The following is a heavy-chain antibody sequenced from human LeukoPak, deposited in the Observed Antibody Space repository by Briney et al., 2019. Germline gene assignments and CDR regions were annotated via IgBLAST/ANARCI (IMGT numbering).Heavy chain of an antibody. Sequence: PGGSLRLSCVASGFTFNNYWMHWVRQAPGKGLVWVSRINTDESSTSYADSVKGRFTISRDNSKNTLYLQMNSLRAEDTAVYYCAKEQGRGYSSRYFDYWGQGTLVTVSS. CDR3: AKEQGRGYSSRYFDY. V-gene: IGHV3-74*01. CDR2: INTDESST. CDR1: GFTFNNYW. J-gene: IGHJ4*02. D-gene: IGHD6-13*01.